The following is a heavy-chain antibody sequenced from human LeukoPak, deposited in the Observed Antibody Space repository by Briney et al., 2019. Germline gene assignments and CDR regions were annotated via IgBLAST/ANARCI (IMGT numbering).Heavy chain of an antibody. V-gene: IGHV3-48*03. CDR1: GFTFSSYE. CDR3: ANVLLWWAAFDI. J-gene: IGHJ3*02. Sequence: QPGGSLRLSCAASGFTFSSYEMNWVRQAPGKGLEWGSYISSSGSTIYYADFVKGRFTVSRDNAKNSLYLQMNSLRAEDTAVYYCANVLLWWAAFDIWGQRTMVTVSS. D-gene: IGHD3-10*01. CDR2: ISSSGSTI.